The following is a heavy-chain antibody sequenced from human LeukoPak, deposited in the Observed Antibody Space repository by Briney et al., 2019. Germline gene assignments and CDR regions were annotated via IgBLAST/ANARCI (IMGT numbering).Heavy chain of an antibody. J-gene: IGHJ4*02. V-gene: IGHV3-15*01. CDR1: GFTFTSAW. CDR2: IQSNAEGGTT. D-gene: IGHD6-19*01. Sequence: GGSLRLSCAGSGFTFTSAWMSWVRQARGKGLEWVGRIQSNAEGGTTDYAAPVKGRFTISRDDSKTTLYLQMDSLKTEDTAVYYCTTGSGWRYWGQGTLVTVSS. CDR3: TTGSGWRY.